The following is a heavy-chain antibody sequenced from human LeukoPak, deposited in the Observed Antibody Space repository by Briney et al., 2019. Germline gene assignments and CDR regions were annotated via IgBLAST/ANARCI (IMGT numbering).Heavy chain of an antibody. V-gene: IGHV1-18*01. Sequence: GASVNVSCKASGYDFTSVGITWVRRAPGQGLEWMGWISPYNGNTRYAQKFQGRVAMTTDTSTTTAYMELRGLRFNDTAVYYCARAGSGSGWYFDYWGQRTMVSVSS. J-gene: IGHJ4*02. CDR1: GYDFTSVG. CDR3: ARAGSGSGWYFDY. CDR2: ISPYNGNT. D-gene: IGHD6-19*01.